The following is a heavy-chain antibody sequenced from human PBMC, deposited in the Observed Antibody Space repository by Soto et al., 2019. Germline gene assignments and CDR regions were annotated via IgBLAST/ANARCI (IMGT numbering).Heavy chain of an antibody. D-gene: IGHD3-10*01. CDR1: GFTFSNYA. V-gene: IGHV3-23*01. CDR2: IRGSAGTP. Sequence: PGGSLRLSCAASGFTFSNYAMNWVRQAPGKGLEWVASIRGSAGTPYYAVSVRGRFTISRDNSKNTLSLQMNSLRVEDTSVYYCATDYLSRPRAYYYYMDVWGKGTTVTVSS. CDR3: ATDYLSRPRAYYYYMDV. J-gene: IGHJ6*03.